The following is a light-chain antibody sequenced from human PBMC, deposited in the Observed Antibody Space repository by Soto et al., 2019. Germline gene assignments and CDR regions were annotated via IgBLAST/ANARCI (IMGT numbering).Light chain of an antibody. CDR1: PSVTSNY. V-gene: IGKV3-20*01. CDR2: GAS. Sequence: EIVLTQSPGTLSLSPGERATLPCRAIPSVTSNYLAWYQQKPGQAPRLLFFGASIRATGIPARFSGSGSGTDFTLTISRLESEDAAVYYCQQCGSSPPWTFGQGTKVDI. J-gene: IGKJ1*01. CDR3: QQCGSSPPWT.